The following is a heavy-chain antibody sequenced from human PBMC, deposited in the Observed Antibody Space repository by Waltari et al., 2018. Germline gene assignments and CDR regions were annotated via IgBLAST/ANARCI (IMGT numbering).Heavy chain of an antibody. CDR3: ATDRLHSSGWFYYFDY. D-gene: IGHD6-19*01. J-gene: IGHJ4*02. CDR2: VYPEDGET. CDR1: VYTPTDFS. V-gene: IGHV1-24*01. Sequence: QVPLVQSGAEVKTPGASVKVSCKVSVYTPTDFSMHWVRPAPGKGLAGRGGVYPEDGETIYSQKFQGRGTMTEDTSTDTAYMGLSSLRSEDTDVYYCATDRLHSSGWFYYFDYWGQGTLVTVSS.